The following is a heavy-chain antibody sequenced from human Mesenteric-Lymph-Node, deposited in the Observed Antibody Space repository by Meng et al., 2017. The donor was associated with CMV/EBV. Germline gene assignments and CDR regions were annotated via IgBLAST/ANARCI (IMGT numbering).Heavy chain of an antibody. Sequence: GESLKISCVTSGFTFSNFAMRWVRQAPGKGLEWLAFIPYDGSNQYYADSVKGRFTISRDNAKNSLYLQMNSLRAEDTALYYCASSGTYGMDVWGQGTTVTVSS. J-gene: IGHJ6*02. D-gene: IGHD1-14*01. V-gene: IGHV3-30*02. CDR3: ASSGTYGMDV. CDR1: GFTFSNFA. CDR2: IPYDGSNQ.